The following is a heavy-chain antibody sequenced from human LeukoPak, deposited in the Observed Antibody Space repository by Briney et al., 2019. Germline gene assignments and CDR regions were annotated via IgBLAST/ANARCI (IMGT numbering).Heavy chain of an antibody. J-gene: IGHJ4*02. CDR2: IYYRGTT. Sequence: PSDTLSLICTVSGGSFTVYYWGWIRHPRGKGLVCIGRIYYRGTTFYNPSLRNRVYISRDTSKGWFSLNLNSVTAADTAVYFCTRDREHGTQDSWGQGTLVTVS. D-gene: IGHD1-26*01. CDR1: GGSFTVYY. CDR3: TRDREHGTQDS. V-gene: IGHV4-39*07.